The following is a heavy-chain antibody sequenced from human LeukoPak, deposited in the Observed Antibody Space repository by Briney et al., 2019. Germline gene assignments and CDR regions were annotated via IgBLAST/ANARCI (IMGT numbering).Heavy chain of an antibody. CDR3: AKDRSRLAAAPPYCFDY. Sequence: GGSLRLSCAASGFTFSSYAMHWVRQAPGKGLEWVAVISYDGSNKYYADSVKGRFTISRDNSKNTLYLQMDSLRAEDTAVYYCAKDRSRLAAAPPYCFDYWGQGTLVTVSS. D-gene: IGHD6-13*01. J-gene: IGHJ4*02. CDR1: GFTFSSYA. CDR2: ISYDGSNK. V-gene: IGHV3-30*04.